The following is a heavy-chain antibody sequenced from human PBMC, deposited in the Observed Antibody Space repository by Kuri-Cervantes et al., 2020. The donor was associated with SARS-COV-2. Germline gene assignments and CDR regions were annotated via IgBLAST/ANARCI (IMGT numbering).Heavy chain of an antibody. Sequence: SETLSLTCTASGGSISSGDYFWSWIRQPPGKGLEWIGYIYSSGSTYYNPSLKSRVTMSVDRSKNQFSLKLTSVTAADTAVYYCANYYYDKRGYYYGWFDPWGQGTLVTVSS. CDR3: ANYYYDKRGYYYGWFDP. D-gene: IGHD3-22*01. J-gene: IGHJ5*02. CDR1: GGSISSGDYF. V-gene: IGHV4-30-4*01. CDR2: IYSSGST.